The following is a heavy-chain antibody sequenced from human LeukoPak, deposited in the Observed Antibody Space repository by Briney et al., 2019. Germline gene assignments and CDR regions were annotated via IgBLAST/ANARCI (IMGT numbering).Heavy chain of an antibody. V-gene: IGHV4-34*01. Sequence: PSETLSLTCTVSGGSISIYYWSWIRQPPGKGLEWIGEINHSGSTNYNPSLKSRVTISVDTSKNQFSLKLSSVTAADTAVYYCARTTAGRDYWGQGTLVTVSS. J-gene: IGHJ4*02. CDR2: INHSGST. CDR1: GGSISIYY. CDR3: ARTTAGRDY. D-gene: IGHD4-4*01.